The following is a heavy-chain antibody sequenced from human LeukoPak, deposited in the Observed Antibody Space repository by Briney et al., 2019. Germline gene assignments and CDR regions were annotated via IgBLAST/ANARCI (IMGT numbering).Heavy chain of an antibody. Sequence: SETLSLTCTVSGGSVSSSSYFWGWIRQPPGKGLEWIGSIYYSGSTYHNLSLKSRVTISVDTSKNQFSLKLSSVTAADTAVYYCARGDMDVWGKGTTVTVSS. CDR1: GGSVSSSSYF. J-gene: IGHJ6*03. CDR2: IYYSGST. V-gene: IGHV4-39*07. CDR3: ARGDMDV.